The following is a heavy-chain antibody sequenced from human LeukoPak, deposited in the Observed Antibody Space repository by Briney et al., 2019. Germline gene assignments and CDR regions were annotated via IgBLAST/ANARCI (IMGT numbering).Heavy chain of an antibody. V-gene: IGHV3-48*01. CDR3: ARDTKYAFDN. CDR1: GFTFSSYA. J-gene: IGHJ4*02. D-gene: IGHD2-2*01. Sequence: GGSLRLSCAASGFTFSSYAMSWVRQAPGKGLEWISYVGISSGNTKYADSVKGRFTISGDKAKNSLYLQMNSLRVEDTAVYYCARDTKYAFDNWGQGTLVTVSS. CDR2: VGISSGNT.